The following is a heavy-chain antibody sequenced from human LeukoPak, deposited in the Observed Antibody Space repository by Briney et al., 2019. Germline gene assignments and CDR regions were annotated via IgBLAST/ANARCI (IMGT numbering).Heavy chain of an antibody. Sequence: PSETLSLTCTVSGGSISSYYWSWIRQPPGKGLQWIGYIYYSGSANYNPSLVSRAAISEDTSKNQVSLKLSSVTAADTAIYYCARGPAWYFNYWGQGTLVTVSS. CDR2: IYYSGSA. J-gene: IGHJ4*02. CDR1: GGSISSYY. CDR3: ARGPAWYFNY. V-gene: IGHV4-59*01.